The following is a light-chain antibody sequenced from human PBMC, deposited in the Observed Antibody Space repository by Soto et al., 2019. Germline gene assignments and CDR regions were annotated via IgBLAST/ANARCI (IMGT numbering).Light chain of an antibody. J-gene: IGLJ2*01. CDR2: LKSDSSH. Sequence: QLVLTQSPSASASLGASVKITCTLSSGHSSYAIAWHQQQPEKGPRYLMKLKSDSSHSKGDGIPDRFPGSSSGAERYLTISSIQFEDEADYYCQTWGTGIQVFGGGTKVTVL. V-gene: IGLV4-69*01. CDR1: SGHSSYA. CDR3: QTWGTGIQV.